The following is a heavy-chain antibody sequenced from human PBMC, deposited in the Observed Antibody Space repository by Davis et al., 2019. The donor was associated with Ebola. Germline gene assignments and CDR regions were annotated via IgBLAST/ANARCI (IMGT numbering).Heavy chain of an antibody. Sequence: PGGSLRLSCAASGFTFSPYTMTWARQAPGKGLEWVSGISGSGGSTDYADSVKGRFTISRDNSKNTLYLQMKSLRAEDTAVYYCARDRPLDFFFGDYYGMDVWGQGTTVTVSS. CDR3: ARDRPLDFFFGDYYGMDV. V-gene: IGHV3-23*01. D-gene: IGHD3-16*01. CDR1: GFTFSPYT. J-gene: IGHJ6*02. CDR2: ISGSGGST.